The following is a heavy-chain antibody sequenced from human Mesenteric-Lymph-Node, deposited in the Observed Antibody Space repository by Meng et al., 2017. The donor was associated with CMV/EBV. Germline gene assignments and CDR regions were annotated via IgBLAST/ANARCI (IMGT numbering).Heavy chain of an antibody. D-gene: IGHD2-21*01. CDR1: GGSLSDDY. Sequence: SETLSLTCAVYGGSLSDDYWSWIRQPPGKGLEWIGEVNHRGSTNYSPSLKSRVTISVDTSKSQFSLKLNSATAADTAVYYCARRVGIVYYFDYWGQGILVTVSS. CDR2: VNHRGST. J-gene: IGHJ4*02. V-gene: IGHV4-34*01. CDR3: ARRVGIVYYFDY.